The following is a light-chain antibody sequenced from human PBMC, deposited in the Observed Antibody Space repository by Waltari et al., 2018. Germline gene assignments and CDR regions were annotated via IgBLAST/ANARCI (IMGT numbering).Light chain of an antibody. CDR2: DAF. CDR1: QSVSNH. V-gene: IGKV3-15*01. Sequence: EIVMTQSPATLSVSPGERATLSCRASQSVSNHLAWYQRIPGQAPRLLIYDAFARATGVPGRFSGSGSGTEFTLTISSLQSEDFAVYYCQQYDNWPLTFGGGTKVDI. CDR3: QQYDNWPLT. J-gene: IGKJ4*01.